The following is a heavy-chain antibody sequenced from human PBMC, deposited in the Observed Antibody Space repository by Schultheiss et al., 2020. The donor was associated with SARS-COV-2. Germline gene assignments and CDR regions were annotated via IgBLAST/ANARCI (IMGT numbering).Heavy chain of an antibody. CDR1: GFTFSSYS. CDR2: ISSSSSYT. D-gene: IGHD3-22*01. J-gene: IGHJ4*02. CDR3: ARGSLPSLYDSSGLYYFDY. V-gene: IGHV3-21*05. Sequence: GGSLRLSCAASGFTFSSYSMNWVRQAPGKGLEWVSYISSSSSYTNYADSVKGRFTISRDNAKNSLYLQMNSLRAEDTAVYYCARGSLPSLYDSSGLYYFDYWGQGTLVTVSS.